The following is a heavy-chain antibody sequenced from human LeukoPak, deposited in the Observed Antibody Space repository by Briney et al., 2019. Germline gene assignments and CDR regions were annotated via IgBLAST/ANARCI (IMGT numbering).Heavy chain of an antibody. CDR2: INPNSGGT. V-gene: IGHV1-2*02. CDR1: GYTFTGYN. CDR3: TKEGVEGY. J-gene: IGHJ4*02. Sequence: ASVKVSCRASGYTFTGYNMHWVRQAPGQGLEWMGWINPNSGGTNYAQKFQGRVTMTRDTSINTAYMELGRLTSDDTAVYYCTKEGVEGYWGQGTLVTVS.